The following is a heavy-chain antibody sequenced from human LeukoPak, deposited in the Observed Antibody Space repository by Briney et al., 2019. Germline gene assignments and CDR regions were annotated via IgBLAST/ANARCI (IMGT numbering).Heavy chain of an antibody. CDR3: ARTTEGYCRGRSCYSYYYYMDV. Sequence: PSETLSLTCTVSGGSISSYYWSWLRQPPGKGLEWIGYIHYSGSTNYNPPLKSRVTISVDTPKNQFSLKLSSVTAADTAVYYCARTTEGYCRGRSCYSYYYYMDVWGKGTTVTVSS. J-gene: IGHJ6*03. CDR2: IHYSGST. CDR1: GGSISSYY. V-gene: IGHV4-59*01. D-gene: IGHD2-15*01.